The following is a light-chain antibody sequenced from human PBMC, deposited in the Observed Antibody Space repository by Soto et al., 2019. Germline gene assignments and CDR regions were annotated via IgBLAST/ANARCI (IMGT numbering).Light chain of an antibody. J-gene: IGKJ1*01. Sequence: DIRMTQSPSSLFASVGDRVTITCRASQGISNYLAWYQQKPGKVPKLMIYAASTLQSGVPSRFSGSGSGTDFTLTISSLQPEDVATYYCQKYNSAPWTFGQGTKVEIK. CDR3: QKYNSAPWT. CDR1: QGISNY. CDR2: AAS. V-gene: IGKV1-27*01.